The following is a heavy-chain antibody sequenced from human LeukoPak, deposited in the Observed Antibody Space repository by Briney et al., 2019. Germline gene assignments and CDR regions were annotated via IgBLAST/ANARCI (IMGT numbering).Heavy chain of an antibody. CDR3: ATQSPAVLRFSLPGYMDV. CDR1: GGSISSHY. J-gene: IGHJ6*03. CDR2: IYYSGST. V-gene: IGHV4-59*11. D-gene: IGHD3-3*01. Sequence: SETLSLTCTVSGGSISSHYWRWIRQPPGKGLEWIGYIYYSGSTNYNPSLKSRVTISVDTSKNQFSLKLSSVTAADTAVYYCATQSPAVLRFSLPGYMDVWGKGTTVTVSS.